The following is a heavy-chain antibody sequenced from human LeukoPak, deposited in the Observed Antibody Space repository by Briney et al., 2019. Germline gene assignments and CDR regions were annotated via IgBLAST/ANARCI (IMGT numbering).Heavy chain of an antibody. CDR1: GGSISSYY. Sequence: SETLSLTCTVSGGSISSYYWSWIRQPPGKGLEWIGSIYYSGSTYYNPSLKSRVTISVDTSKNQFSLKLSSVTAADTAVYYCARVGRYGSGSYYTGYMDVWGKGTTVTVSS. J-gene: IGHJ6*03. CDR2: IYYSGST. V-gene: IGHV4-59*12. D-gene: IGHD3-10*01. CDR3: ARVGRYGSGSYYTGYMDV.